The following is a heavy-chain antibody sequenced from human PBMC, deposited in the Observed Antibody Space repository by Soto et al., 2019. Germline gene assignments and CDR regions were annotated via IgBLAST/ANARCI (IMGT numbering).Heavy chain of an antibody. V-gene: IGHV4-39*01. CDR2: IYYSGST. D-gene: IGHD3-22*01. J-gene: IGHJ4*02. CDR3: ARYPWRYYDSSGPQIDY. Sequence: ETLSLTCTVSGGSISSSSYYWGWISQPPGKGLEWIGSIYYSGSTYYNPSLKSRVTISVDTSKNQFSLKLSSVTAADTAVYYCARYPWRYYDSSGPQIDYWGQGTLVTVSS. CDR1: GGSISSSSYY.